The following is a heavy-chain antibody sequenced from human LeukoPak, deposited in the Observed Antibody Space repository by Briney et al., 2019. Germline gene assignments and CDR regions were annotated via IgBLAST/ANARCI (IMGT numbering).Heavy chain of an antibody. V-gene: IGHV3-48*03. Sequence: GGSLRLSCEASGFTFSTYEMNWVRQAPGKGLEWVSYISSSGSTLYYADSVKGRFTISRDNAKSSLYLQMNSLRAEDTAVYYCARARNNYDSSGYSALDYWGQGTLVTVSS. CDR3: ARARNNYDSSGYSALDY. CDR2: ISSSGSTL. D-gene: IGHD3-22*01. J-gene: IGHJ4*02. CDR1: GFTFSTYE.